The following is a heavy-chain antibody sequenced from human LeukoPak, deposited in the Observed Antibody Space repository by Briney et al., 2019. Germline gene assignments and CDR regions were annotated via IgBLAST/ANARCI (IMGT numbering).Heavy chain of an antibody. CDR1: GFTFSSYW. CDR2: IRSDGSST. D-gene: IGHD5-24*01. J-gene: IGHJ4*02. CDR3: AKDDYNRH. Sequence: PGGSLRLSCAASGFTFSSYWMHWVRQVPGKGLVWVSRIRSDGSSTSYADSVEGRFTISRDNAKNTLYLQMSSLRVDGTAVYYCAKDDYNRHWGQGTLVTVSS. V-gene: IGHV3-74*01.